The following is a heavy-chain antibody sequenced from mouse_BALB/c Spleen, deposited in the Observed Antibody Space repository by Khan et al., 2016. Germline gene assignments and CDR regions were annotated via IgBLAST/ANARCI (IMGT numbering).Heavy chain of an antibody. Sequence: EVQLQESGPGLVKPSQSLSLTCTVTGYSITSEYAWNWIRQFPGNKLEWMGYISYSGSTSYNPSLKSRISITRDTSKNQVFLQLNSVTTEDSATYYCARRRLRRRDYFDYWGQGTTLTVSS. V-gene: IGHV3-2*02. CDR2: ISYSGST. J-gene: IGHJ2*01. CDR1: GYSITSEYA. CDR3: ARRRLRRRDYFDY. D-gene: IGHD2-4*01.